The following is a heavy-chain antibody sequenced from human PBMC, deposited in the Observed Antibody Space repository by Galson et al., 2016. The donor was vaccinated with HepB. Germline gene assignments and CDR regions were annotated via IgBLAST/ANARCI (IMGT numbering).Heavy chain of an antibody. CDR1: GYNFDSHV. CDR3: ARDRAGGGYFVGGAFDI. D-gene: IGHD1-26*01. J-gene: IGHJ3*02. V-gene: IGHV1-18*01. CDR2: ISVYTGST. Sequence: SCKASGYNFDSHVIGWVRQAPGQGLEWMGWISVYTGSTNYAQNLQGRVTMTTDTSTSTAYLELRSLRSDDPAVYYCARDRAGGGYFVGGAFDIWGQGTLVSVSS.